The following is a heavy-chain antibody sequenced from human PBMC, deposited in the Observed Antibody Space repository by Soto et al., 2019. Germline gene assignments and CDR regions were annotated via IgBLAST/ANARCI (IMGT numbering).Heavy chain of an antibody. J-gene: IGHJ4*02. CDR1: GFTFSSYA. D-gene: IGHD2-15*01. Sequence: GGSLRLSCAASGFTFSSYAMSWVRRAPGKGLEWVSAISGSGGSTYYADSVKGRFTISRDNSKNTLYLQMNSLRAEDTAVYYCAKPPGYCSGGSCYSPIDYWGQGTLVTVSS. V-gene: IGHV3-23*01. CDR2: ISGSGGST. CDR3: AKPPGYCSGGSCYSPIDY.